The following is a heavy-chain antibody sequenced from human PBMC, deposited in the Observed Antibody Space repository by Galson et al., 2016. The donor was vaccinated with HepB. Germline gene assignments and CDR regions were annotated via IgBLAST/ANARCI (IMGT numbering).Heavy chain of an antibody. J-gene: IGHJ4*02. CDR1: GFIFNSHA. CDR3: ARFFYDTSGYRKLDY. V-gene: IGHV3-7*04. Sequence: SLRLSCAGSGFIFNSHAMSWVRQAPGKGLEWVANIRQDGSEKSYVDSVRGRFTVSRDNAKNSLYLHMNSLRAEDTAVYFCARFFYDTSGYRKLDYWGQGALVTVSA. CDR2: IRQDGSEK. D-gene: IGHD3-22*01.